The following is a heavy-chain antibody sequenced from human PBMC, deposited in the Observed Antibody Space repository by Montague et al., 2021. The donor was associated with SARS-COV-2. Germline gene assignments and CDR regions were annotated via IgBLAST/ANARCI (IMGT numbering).Heavy chain of an antibody. Sequence: SETLSLTCTVSGGSISSSSYYWGWIRQPPGKGLEWIGSIYYSGSTYYNPSLKSRVTISVDTSKNQFSLKLSSVTAADTAVYYCARRVVGGWHATTPENDYWGQGTLVTVSS. J-gene: IGHJ4*02. V-gene: IGHV4-39*01. CDR2: IYYSGST. D-gene: IGHD6-19*01. CDR3: ARRVVGGWHATTPENDY. CDR1: GGSISSSSYY.